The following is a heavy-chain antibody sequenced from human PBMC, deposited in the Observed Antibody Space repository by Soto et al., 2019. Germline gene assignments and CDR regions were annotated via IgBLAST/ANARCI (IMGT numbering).Heavy chain of an antibody. D-gene: IGHD5-18*01. CDR2: ISYDGNNN. CDR3: EHLAGLSNTDDY. J-gene: IGHJ4*02. Sequence: GGSLSLSCAASGISFSSYALHWVRQAPGKGLEWVAVISYDGNNNFYVDSVEGRFTISRYNSKNTLYLQMNSPRTEDTAVYYFEHLAGLSNTDDYWGQGTLVTVSS. V-gene: IGHV3-30-3*01. CDR1: GISFSSYA.